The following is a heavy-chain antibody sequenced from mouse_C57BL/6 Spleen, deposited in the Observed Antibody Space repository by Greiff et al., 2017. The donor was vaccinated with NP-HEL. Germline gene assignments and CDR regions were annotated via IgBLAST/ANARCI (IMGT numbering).Heavy chain of an antibody. D-gene: IGHD2-2*01. Sequence: QVHVKQSGAELVRPGASVTLSCKASGYTFTDYEMHWVKQTPVHVLEWIGAIDPETGGTAYNQKFKGKAILTADKSSSTAYMELRSLTSEDSAVYYCTRSGLWLRRDYFDYWGQGTTLTVSS. J-gene: IGHJ2*01. V-gene: IGHV1-15*01. CDR2: IDPETGGT. CDR1: GYTFTDYE. CDR3: TRSGLWLRRDYFDY.